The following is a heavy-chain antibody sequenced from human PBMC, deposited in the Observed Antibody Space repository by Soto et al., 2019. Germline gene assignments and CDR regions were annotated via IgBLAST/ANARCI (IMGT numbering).Heavy chain of an antibody. V-gene: IGHV3-23*01. Sequence: GGSLRLSCAASGFTFSSFGMNWVRRAPGKGLEWVSVISDSGGTTFYADSVKGRFTISRDNSKNTLFLQMGSLRPEDTAIYYCVKQAHGLDGVAFDYWGQGTQVTVSS. J-gene: IGHJ4*02. CDR2: ISDSGGTT. CDR3: VKQAHGLDGVAFDY. CDR1: GFTFSSFG. D-gene: IGHD2-15*01.